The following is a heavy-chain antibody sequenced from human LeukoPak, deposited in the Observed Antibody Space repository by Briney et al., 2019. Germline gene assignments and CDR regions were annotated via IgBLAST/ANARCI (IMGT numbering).Heavy chain of an antibody. CDR2: ISSSSSYI. CDR1: GFTFSSYS. D-gene: IGHD2-8*01. V-gene: IGHV3-21*01. J-gene: IGHJ3*02. Sequence: KPGGSLRLSCAASGFTFSSYSMNWVRQAPGKGLEWVSSISSSSSYIYYADSVKGRFTISRDNAKKSLYLQMNSLRAEDTAVYYCARGSRDCANGVCYAFDIWGQGTVVTVSS. CDR3: ARGSRDCANGVCYAFDI.